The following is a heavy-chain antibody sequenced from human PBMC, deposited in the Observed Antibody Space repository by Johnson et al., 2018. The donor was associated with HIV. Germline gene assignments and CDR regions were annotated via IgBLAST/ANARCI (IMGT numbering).Heavy chain of an antibody. CDR1: GFTFSSYA. CDR3: ARDQGVGAYCGGDCYSGAFDI. Sequence: QMLLVESGGGVVQPGRSLRLSCAASGFTFSSYAMHWVRQAPGKGLEWVAVISYDGSNKYYADSVQGRFTISRDNSKNTLYLQMNSLRAEDTAVYYCARDQGVGAYCGGDCYSGAFDIWGQGTMVTVSS. CDR2: ISYDGSNK. J-gene: IGHJ3*02. D-gene: IGHD2-21*01. V-gene: IGHV3-30*04.